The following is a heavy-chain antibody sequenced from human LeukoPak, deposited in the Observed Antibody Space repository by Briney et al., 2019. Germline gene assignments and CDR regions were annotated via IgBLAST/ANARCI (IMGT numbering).Heavy chain of an antibody. J-gene: IGHJ6*02. Sequence: PGASLRLSCAPSAFTFSTYAMSWVRQAPGKGLEWVSTVSGSGSSTYYADSVKGRFTISRDNSKNTLYLQMHSLRAEDTAIYYCAKDRNAIFGDVWGQGTTVTVSS. CDR2: VSGSGSST. CDR1: AFTFSTYA. D-gene: IGHD3-3*01. V-gene: IGHV3-23*01. CDR3: AKDRNAIFGDV.